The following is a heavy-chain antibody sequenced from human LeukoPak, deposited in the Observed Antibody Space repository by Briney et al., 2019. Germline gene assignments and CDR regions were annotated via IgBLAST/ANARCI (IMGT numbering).Heavy chain of an antibody. D-gene: IGHD2-2*01. J-gene: IGHJ4*01. V-gene: IGHV3-30*02. CDR1: GFTFSSYG. CDR2: ILYYGSNK. Sequence: GGSLRLSCAASGFTFSSYGMHWVRQAPGNGLEWVAFILYYGSNKYYADSVKGRLTISRDNSKNTLYLQMNSLRAADTAVYYCAKDAGGRYCSSTSCYPGAYWGQGTLVTVSS. CDR3: AKDAGGRYCSSTSCYPGAY.